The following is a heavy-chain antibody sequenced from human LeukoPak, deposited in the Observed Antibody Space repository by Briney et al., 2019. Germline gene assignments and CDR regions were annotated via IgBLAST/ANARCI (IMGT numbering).Heavy chain of an antibody. Sequence: SSETLSLTCSVSGGSISDYLWSWIRQPAGRGLEWVGRIYTSGSTNYNPSLKSRVTMSIDTSKNHFSLNLTSVTAADTAMYYCARDSNGDRAFDMWGQGTRVTVSP. CDR2: IYTSGST. J-gene: IGHJ3*02. D-gene: IGHD4-17*01. CDR1: GGSISDYL. V-gene: IGHV4-4*07. CDR3: ARDSNGDRAFDM.